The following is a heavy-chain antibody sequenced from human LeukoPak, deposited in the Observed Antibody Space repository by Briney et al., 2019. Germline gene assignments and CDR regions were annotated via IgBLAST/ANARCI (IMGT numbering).Heavy chain of an antibody. D-gene: IGHD3-16*01. V-gene: IGHV3-23*01. CDR1: GFTFSSYA. J-gene: IGHJ4*02. CDR3: ASSLLTRGRGPSDY. Sequence: GGSLRLSCAASGFTFSSYAMSWVRQTPGKGLEWVSAISGSGGSTYYADYVKGRFTISRDNSKNTLFLQMNSLRAEDTAFYYCASSLLTRGRGPSDYWGQGTLVTVSS. CDR2: ISGSGGST.